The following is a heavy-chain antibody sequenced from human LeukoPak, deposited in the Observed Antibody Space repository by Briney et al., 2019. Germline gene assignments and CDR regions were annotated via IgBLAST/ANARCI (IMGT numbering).Heavy chain of an antibody. Sequence: PSETLSLTCAVYGGSFSGYYWNWIRQPPGKGLEWIGEINHSGNTNYNPSLKSRVTISLDTSKNQFSLKLTSVTAADTAVYYCARDRYNWNGEDYWGLGTLVTVSS. CDR2: INHSGNT. CDR3: ARDRYNWNGEDY. D-gene: IGHD1-20*01. V-gene: IGHV4-34*01. J-gene: IGHJ4*02. CDR1: GGSFSGYY.